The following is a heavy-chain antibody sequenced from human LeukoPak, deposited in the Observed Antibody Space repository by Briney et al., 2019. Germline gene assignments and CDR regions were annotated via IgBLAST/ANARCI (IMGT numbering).Heavy chain of an antibody. CDR1: GFSFSSYS. V-gene: IGHV3-48*01. CDR2: ISGDGNAK. Sequence: GGSLRLSCAVSGFSFSSYSINWVRQAPGKGLEWVSYISGDGNAKHYTDSVKGRFTISRDNAKNALYLQMNSRRAEDTAVYFCARDYVYAFDYWGQGTLVTVSS. D-gene: IGHD2/OR15-2a*01. CDR3: ARDYVYAFDY. J-gene: IGHJ4*02.